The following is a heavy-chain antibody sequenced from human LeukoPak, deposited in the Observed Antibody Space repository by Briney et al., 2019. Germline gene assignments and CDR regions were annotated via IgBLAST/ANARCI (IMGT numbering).Heavy chain of an antibody. CDR3: AKDFDYFSSYFDY. Sequence: GRSLRLSCAASGFTLSSYGMHWVRQAPGKGLEWVAVISYDGSNKYYADSVKGRFTISRDNSKNTLYLQMNSLRAEDTAVYYCAKDFDYFSSYFDYWGQVTLVTVSS. J-gene: IGHJ4*02. V-gene: IGHV3-30*18. CDR2: ISYDGSNK. CDR1: GFTLSSYG. D-gene: IGHD3-9*01.